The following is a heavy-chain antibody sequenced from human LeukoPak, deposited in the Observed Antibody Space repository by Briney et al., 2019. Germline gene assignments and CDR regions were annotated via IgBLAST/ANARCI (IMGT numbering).Heavy chain of an antibody. CDR1: GGSIRSYY. D-gene: IGHD6-13*01. V-gene: IGHV4-59*01. CDR2: IYNSGST. Sequence: TSSETLSLTCTVSGGSIRSYYWSWIRQPPGKGLEWIGYIYNSGSTNYNPSLKSRVTISVDTSKNQFSLKLTSVTAADTAVYYCARVYYSSSYDYWYFDLWGRGTLVTVSS. J-gene: IGHJ2*01. CDR3: ARVYYSSSYDYWYFDL.